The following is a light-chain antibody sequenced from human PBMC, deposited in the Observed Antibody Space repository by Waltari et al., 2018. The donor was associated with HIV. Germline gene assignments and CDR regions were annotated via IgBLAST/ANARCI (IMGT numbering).Light chain of an antibody. CDR3: QQYFSVPYT. J-gene: IGKJ2*01. CDR2: WAS. Sequence: DVVVTQSPDSLAVSVGGTATLHCRPSRSLLYKADNKTFLAWHQQRPGQRPRLIIYWASIREFGVPDRITGRGSGTDFTLTISRLQPDDVATYYCQQYFSVPYTFGHGTKLEIK. V-gene: IGKV4-1*01. CDR1: RSLLYKADNKTF.